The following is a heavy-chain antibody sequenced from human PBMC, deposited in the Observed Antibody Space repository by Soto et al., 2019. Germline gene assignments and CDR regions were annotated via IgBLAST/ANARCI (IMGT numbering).Heavy chain of an antibody. Sequence: QVHLVESGGGVVQPGRSLRLSCVASGFNFKAYGMHWVRQAPGKGLEWVAVISTDGTNQHHADSVKGRFTISRDNFKNTLYLQMNSLRPEETVVYFCAVGGGDLSLTPFDYWGQGTLVTVSS. CDR2: ISTDGTNQ. V-gene: IGHV3-30-3*01. CDR3: AVGGGDLSLTPFDY. J-gene: IGHJ4*02. CDR1: GFNFKAYG. D-gene: IGHD3-16*02.